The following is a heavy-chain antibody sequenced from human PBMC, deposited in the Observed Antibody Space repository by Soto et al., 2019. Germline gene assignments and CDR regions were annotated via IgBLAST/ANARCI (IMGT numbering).Heavy chain of an antibody. D-gene: IGHD6-6*01. CDR1: GYTFTSYG. CDR3: ARDPGYSSSSNWFDP. V-gene: IGHV1-18*04. J-gene: IGHJ5*02. Sequence: ASVKVSCKASGYTFTSYGISWVRQAPGQGLEWMGWISAYNGSTNYAQKLQGRVTMTTDTSTSTAYMELRSLRSDDTAVYYCARDPGYSSSSNWFDPWGQGTLVTVSS. CDR2: ISAYNGST.